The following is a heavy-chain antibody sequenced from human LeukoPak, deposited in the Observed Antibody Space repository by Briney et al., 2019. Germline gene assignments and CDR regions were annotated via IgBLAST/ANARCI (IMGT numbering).Heavy chain of an antibody. D-gene: IGHD4-23*01. CDR3: ARGYTVVTRDHFDY. CDR1: GFAFSSYS. J-gene: IGHJ4*02. CDR2: ISSSSSTI. Sequence: GGSLRLSCAASGFAFSSYSMNWVRQAPGKGLAWVSYISSSSSTIYYADSVKGRFTISRDNAMNSLYLQMNSLRAEDTAVYYCARGYTVVTRDHFDYWGQGTLVTVSS. V-gene: IGHV3-48*04.